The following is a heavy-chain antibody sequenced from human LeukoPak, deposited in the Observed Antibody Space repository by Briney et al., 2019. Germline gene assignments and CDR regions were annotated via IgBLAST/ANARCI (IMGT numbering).Heavy chain of an antibody. J-gene: IGHJ5*02. Sequence: PSETLSLTCTVSGGSISSSSYYWGWIRQPPGKGLEWIGSIYYSGSTYYNPSLKSRVTISVDTSKNQFSLKLSSVTAADTAVYYCAREGASRIYCSSTSCYAWFDPWGQGTLVTVSS. V-gene: IGHV4-39*02. CDR2: IYYSGST. CDR1: GGSISSSSYY. D-gene: IGHD2-2*01. CDR3: AREGASRIYCSSTSCYAWFDP.